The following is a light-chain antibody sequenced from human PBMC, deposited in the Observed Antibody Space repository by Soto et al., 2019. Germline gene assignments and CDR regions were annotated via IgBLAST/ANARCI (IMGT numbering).Light chain of an antibody. J-gene: IGKJ5*01. CDR2: AAS. V-gene: IGKV1-39*01. CDR3: QHYNYWPT. Sequence: DIQMTQSPSSLSASVGDRVTITCRTSQTISDYLNWYQHKPGKAPKLLISAASSLQSGVPSRFSGSGSGTDFTLTISSLQPEDFAVYYCQHYNYWPTFGQGTRLEIK. CDR1: QTISDY.